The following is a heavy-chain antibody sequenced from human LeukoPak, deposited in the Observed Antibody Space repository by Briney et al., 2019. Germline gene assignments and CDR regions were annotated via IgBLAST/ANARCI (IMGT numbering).Heavy chain of an antibody. CDR2: IRYDGSNK. J-gene: IGHJ4*02. Sequence: GGSLRLSCAASGFTFSSYGMHWVRQAPGKGLEWVAFIRYDGSNKYYADSVKGRFTISRDNSKNTLYLQMNSLRAEDTAVYYCARGRGDYYDSSGYYPLWYWGQGTLVTVSS. CDR3: ARGRGDYYDSSGYYPLWY. D-gene: IGHD3-22*01. CDR1: GFTFSSYG. V-gene: IGHV3-30*02.